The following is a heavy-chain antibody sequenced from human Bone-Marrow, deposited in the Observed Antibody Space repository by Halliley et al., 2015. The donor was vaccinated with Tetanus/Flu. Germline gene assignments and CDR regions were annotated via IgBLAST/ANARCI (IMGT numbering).Heavy chain of an antibody. CDR3: ARETLSYYDTSGYYNNWFDP. J-gene: IGHJ5*02. D-gene: IGHD3-22*01. CDR2: GSEK. V-gene: IGHV3-7*04. Sequence: GSEKYYVDSVKGRFTISRDNTKNSLYLQVNSLRAEDTAVYYCARETLSYYDTSGYYNNWFDPWGQGTLVTVSS.